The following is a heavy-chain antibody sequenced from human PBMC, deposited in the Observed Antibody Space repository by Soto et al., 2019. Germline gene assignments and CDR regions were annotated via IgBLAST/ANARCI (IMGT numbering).Heavy chain of an antibody. D-gene: IGHD2-2*01. CDR2: IIPIFGTA. Sequence: QVQPVQSGAEVKKPGSSVKVSCKASGGTFSRYAISWVRQAPGQGLEWMGGIIPIFGTANYAQKFQGRVTITADKSTSTAYMGLGSLRSEDTAVYYCARGCVGGIVVVPAARGPKSSSGWYFDLWGRGTLVTVSS. V-gene: IGHV1-69*06. CDR1: GGTFSRYA. CDR3: ARGCVGGIVVVPAARGPKSSSGWYFDL. J-gene: IGHJ2*01.